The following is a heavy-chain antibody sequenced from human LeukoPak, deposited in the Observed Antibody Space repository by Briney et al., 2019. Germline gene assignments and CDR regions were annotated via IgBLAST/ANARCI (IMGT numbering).Heavy chain of an antibody. CDR3: ARGVRYCSSATCFDTFDI. CDR2: MNPNSANT. J-gene: IGHJ3*02. CDR1: GYTFTSYA. D-gene: IGHD2-2*01. V-gene: IGHV1-8*03. Sequence: ASVKVSCKASGYTFTSYAMNWVRQAPGQGLEWMGWMNPNSANTGYAQKFQGRVTITRDTSISTAYMELSSLRSEDTAVYYCARGVRYCSSATCFDTFDIWGQGTMVTVSS.